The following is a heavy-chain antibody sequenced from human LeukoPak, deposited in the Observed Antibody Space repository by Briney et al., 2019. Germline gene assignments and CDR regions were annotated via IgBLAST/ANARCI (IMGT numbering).Heavy chain of an antibody. CDR2: INPNSGAT. CDR1: GYTFTDYF. J-gene: IGHJ5*02. V-gene: IGHV1-2*02. D-gene: IGHD6-13*01. Sequence: GASVKVSCKASGYTFTDYFIHWVRQAPGPGLEWMGWINPNSGATNYAQNFRGRVTMTRDTSITTAYMDLSSLRSDDTAVYYCVRDPIHNSSLSAPGTDGFDPWGQGTLVTVSS. CDR3: VRDPIHNSSLSAPGTDGFDP.